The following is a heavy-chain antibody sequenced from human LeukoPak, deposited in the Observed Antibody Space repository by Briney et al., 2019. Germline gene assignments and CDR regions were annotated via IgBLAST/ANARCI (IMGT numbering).Heavy chain of an antibody. D-gene: IGHD3-22*01. CDR1: GGSISSSNW. V-gene: IGHV4-4*02. J-gene: IGHJ4*02. CDR2: IYHSGST. Sequence: RTSETLSLTCAVSGGSISSSNWWSWVRQPPGKGLEWIGEIYHSGSTYYNPSLKSRFTISVDRSKNQFSLKLSSVTAADTAVYYCARAPNYYDSSGYYVYNDYWGQGTLVTVSS. CDR3: ARAPNYYDSSGYYVYNDY.